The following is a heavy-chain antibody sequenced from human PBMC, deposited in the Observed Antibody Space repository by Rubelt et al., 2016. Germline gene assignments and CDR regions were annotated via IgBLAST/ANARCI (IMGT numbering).Heavy chain of an antibody. CDR2: INAGNGNT. CDR1: GYTFTSYA. J-gene: IGHJ5*02. CDR3: ARGYRSSWYSWGVGWFDP. V-gene: IGHV1-3*01. Sequence: QVQLVQSGAEVKKPGASVKVSCKASGYTFTSYAMHWVRQAPGQRLEWMGWINAGNGNTKYSQKFQGRVTSTRDTSASTADMGLSSLRSEDTAVYYCARGYRSSWYSWGVGWFDPWGQGTLVTVTS. D-gene: IGHD6-13*01.